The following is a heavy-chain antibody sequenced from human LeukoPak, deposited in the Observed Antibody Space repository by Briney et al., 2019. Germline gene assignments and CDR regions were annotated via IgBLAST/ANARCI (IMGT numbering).Heavy chain of an antibody. V-gene: IGHV4-34*01. CDR1: GGSLNSYY. CDR2: VDHRGNT. CDR3: ALRGY. J-gene: IGHJ4*02. Sequence: PSETLSLTCAVSGGSLNSYYRSWIRQSPGKGLEWIGEVDHRGNTKYNPSLKGRVTMSVDTSKNHLSLKLTSVTAADTAVYYCALRGYWGQGTLVTVSS.